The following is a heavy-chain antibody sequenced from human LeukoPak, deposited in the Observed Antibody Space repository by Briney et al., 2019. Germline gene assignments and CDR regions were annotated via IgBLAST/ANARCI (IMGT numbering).Heavy chain of an antibody. J-gene: IGHJ1*01. CDR2: IYYSGST. D-gene: IGHD2-2*01. V-gene: IGHV4-61*01. CDR3: ASTSAAMGRYFQH. CDR1: GGSVSSGSYY. Sequence: SETLSLTCTVSGGSVSSGSYYWRWLRQPPGKGLEWIGYIYYSGSTNYNPSLKSRVTISVDTSKNQFSLKLSSVTAADTAVYYCASTSAAMGRYFQHWGQGTLVTVSS.